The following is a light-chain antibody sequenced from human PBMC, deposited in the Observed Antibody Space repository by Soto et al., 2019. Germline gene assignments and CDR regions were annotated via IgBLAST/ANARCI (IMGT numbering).Light chain of an antibody. CDR3: QQGFSTLPIT. CDR2: AAS. Sequence: DIQMTQSPSSLSASVGDRVTITCRASQSISNYVSSYQQKPGKAPKLLIYAASTLHSGVPSRFSGSGSGTVFTLTITSLQPEDFATYYCQQGFSTLPITVGPGTKVDIK. CDR1: QSISNY. V-gene: IGKV1-39*01. J-gene: IGKJ3*01.